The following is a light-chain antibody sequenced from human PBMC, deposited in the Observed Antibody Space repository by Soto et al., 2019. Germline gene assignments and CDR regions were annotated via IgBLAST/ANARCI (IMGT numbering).Light chain of an antibody. Sequence: QSALTQPASVSGSPGQSITISCTGTSSDVGGYKYVSWFQQYPGKAPRLIINEVNNRPSGVSHRFSGSKSGNTASLTISGLQAEDEAEYYCNSYTSSGMRVFGIGTKLTVL. CDR3: NSYTSSGMRV. CDR1: SSDVGGYKY. J-gene: IGLJ1*01. CDR2: EVN. V-gene: IGLV2-14*01.